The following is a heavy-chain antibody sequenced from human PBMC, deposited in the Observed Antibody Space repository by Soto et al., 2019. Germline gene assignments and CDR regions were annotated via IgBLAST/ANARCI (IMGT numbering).Heavy chain of an antibody. V-gene: IGHV4-59*01. D-gene: IGHD3-10*01. CDR2: IYYSGST. CDR3: ARDRGAGMDWFDP. Sequence: QVQLQESGPGLVKPSETLSLTCTVSGGSISSYYWSWIRQPPGKGLEWIGYIYYSGSTNYNPSLKSRVTLSVDTSKNQFSLKLSSVTAADTAVYYCARDRGAGMDWFDPWGQGTLVTVSS. J-gene: IGHJ5*02. CDR1: GGSISSYY.